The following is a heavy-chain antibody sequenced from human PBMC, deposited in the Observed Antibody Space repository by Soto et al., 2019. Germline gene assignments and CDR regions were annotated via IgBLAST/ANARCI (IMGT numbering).Heavy chain of an antibody. CDR3: ARGAYSYDILTGYYYYYGMDV. J-gene: IGHJ6*02. CDR2: IYSGGST. D-gene: IGHD3-9*01. CDR1: GFNVSSNY. Sequence: GGSLRLSCAASGFNVSSNYMRWVRQAPGKGLEWVSVIYSGGSTYYADSVKGRFTISRHNSKNTLYLQMNSLRAEDTAVYYCARGAYSYDILTGYYYYYGMDVWGQGTTVTVSS. V-gene: IGHV3-66*01.